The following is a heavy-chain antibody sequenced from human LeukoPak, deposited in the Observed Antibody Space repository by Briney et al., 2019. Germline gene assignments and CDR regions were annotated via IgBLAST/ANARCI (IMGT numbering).Heavy chain of an antibody. V-gene: IGHV5-51*01. CDR1: GYSFTSYW. CDR2: IYPGDSDT. CDR3: ARRPRTPTAMADY. J-gene: IGHJ4*02. D-gene: IGHD5-18*01. Sequence: GESLKISCKGSGYSFTSYWIGWVRQMPGKGLGWMGIIYPGDSDTRYSPSFQGQVTISADKSISTAYLQWSSLKASDTAMYYCARRPRTPTAMADYWGQGTLVTVSS.